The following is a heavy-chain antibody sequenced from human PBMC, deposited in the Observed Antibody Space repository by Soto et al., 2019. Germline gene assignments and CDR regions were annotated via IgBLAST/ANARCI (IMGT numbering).Heavy chain of an antibody. CDR2: IYYSGST. V-gene: IGHV4-59*12. CDR1: GGSISSYY. Sequence: SETLSLTCTVSGGSISSYYWCWIRQPPGKGLEWIGYIYYSGSTNYNPSLKSRVTISVDTSKNQFSLKLSSVTAADTAVYYCARGGAVAYYYYYGMDVWGQGTTVTVSS. J-gene: IGHJ6*02. D-gene: IGHD6-19*01. CDR3: ARGGAVAYYYYYGMDV.